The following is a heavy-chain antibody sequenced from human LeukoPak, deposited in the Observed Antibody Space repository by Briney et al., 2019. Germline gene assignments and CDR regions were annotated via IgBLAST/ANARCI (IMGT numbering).Heavy chain of an antibody. V-gene: IGHV4-59*08. D-gene: IGHD4-17*01. CDR1: GGSISREY. CDR3: ARQLTYLDYGEYGGHWFDP. Sequence: SETLSLTCSVSGGSISREYLTWIRQPPGKGLEWIGYIYYSGSTNYNPSLKSRVTISVDTSKNQFSLKLSSVTAADTAVYYCARQLTYLDYGEYGGHWFDPWGQGTLVTVSS. J-gene: IGHJ5*02. CDR2: IYYSGST.